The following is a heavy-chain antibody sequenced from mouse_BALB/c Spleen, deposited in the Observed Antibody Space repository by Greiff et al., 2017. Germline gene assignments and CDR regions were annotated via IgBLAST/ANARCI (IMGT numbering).Heavy chain of an antibody. J-gene: IGHJ4*01. CDR3: ARWDYDYGAMDY. D-gene: IGHD1-1*02. Sequence: DVMLVESGGGLVQPGGSRKLSCAASGFTFSSFGMHWVRQAPEKGLEWVAYISSGSSTIYYADTVKGRFTISRDNPKNTLFLQMTSLRSEDTAMYYCARWDYDYGAMDYWGQGTSVTVSS. CDR1: GFTFSSFG. V-gene: IGHV5-17*02. CDR2: ISSGSSTI.